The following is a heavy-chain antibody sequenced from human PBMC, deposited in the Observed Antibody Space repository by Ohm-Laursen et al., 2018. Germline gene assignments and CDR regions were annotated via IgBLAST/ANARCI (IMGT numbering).Heavy chain of an antibody. CDR3: ARFSSMMGADNGFDP. CDR2: IYYSGTT. J-gene: IGHJ5*02. V-gene: IGHV4-59*08. Sequence: SGTLSLTCTVSGGSISGYYWSWIRQPPGKGLEWIAYIYYSGTTSYNPSLKSRVTILLDTSKNQFSLKVNSVTAADTAVYYCARFSSMMGADNGFDPWGQGTLATVSS. D-gene: IGHD3-22*01. CDR1: GGSISGYY.